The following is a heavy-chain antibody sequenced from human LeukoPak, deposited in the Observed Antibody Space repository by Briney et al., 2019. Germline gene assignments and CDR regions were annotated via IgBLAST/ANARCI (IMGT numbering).Heavy chain of an antibody. CDR1: GFIFGNYA. J-gene: IGHJ5*02. V-gene: IGHV3-23*01. CDR3: AKAHSVSAPGCFDP. Sequence: PGGSLRLSRAASGFIFGNYAMSWVRQAPAKGVEWVSGSGSGGGTYYANSVKGRFTISRDNSKNTLYLQLNSLRAGDTAIYYCAKAHSVSAPGCFDPWGQGTLVTVSS. CDR2: SGSGGGT. D-gene: IGHD5-18*01.